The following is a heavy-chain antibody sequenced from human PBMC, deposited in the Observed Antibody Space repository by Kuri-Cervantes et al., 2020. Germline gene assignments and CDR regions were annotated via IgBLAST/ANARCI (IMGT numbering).Heavy chain of an antibody. CDR2: ISAYNGDT. CDR3: ARDWGLYPGY. CDR1: GYTFTSYG. Sequence: ASVKVSCKASGYTFTSYGISWVRQAPGQGLEWMGWISAYNGDTNYAEKVQGRVSMTIDRSANTAYMELRSLTSDDTAVYYCARDWGLYPGYWGQGTLVTVSS. J-gene: IGHJ4*02. V-gene: IGHV1-18*01. D-gene: IGHD3-16*01.